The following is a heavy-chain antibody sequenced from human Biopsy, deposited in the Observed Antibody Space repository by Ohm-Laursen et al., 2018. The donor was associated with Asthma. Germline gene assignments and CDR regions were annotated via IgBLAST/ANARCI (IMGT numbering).Heavy chain of an antibody. Sequence: GASVSASCKISGYSLTDLSMHWVRQAPGQGLEWMGGHDHEEGGTVNAWRFQGRVTMTEDTSTDTAYMELSSLSSDDTAVYYCASDFPKDYVRYNFQFWGQGTLVTVSS. V-gene: IGHV1-24*01. CDR1: GYSLTDLS. J-gene: IGHJ4*02. D-gene: IGHD4-17*01. CDR3: ASDFPKDYVRYNFQF. CDR2: HDHEEGGT.